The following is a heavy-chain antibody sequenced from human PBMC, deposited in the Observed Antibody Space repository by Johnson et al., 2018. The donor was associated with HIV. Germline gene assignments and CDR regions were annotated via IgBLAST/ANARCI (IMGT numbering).Heavy chain of an antibody. CDR2: IWSDGINK. V-gene: IGHV3-30-3*01. CDR3: ARDNLATPFGAFDF. Sequence: QMQLVESGGGVVRPGRSLRLSCAASGFTFRSYAIHWVRQAPGKGLEWVAVIWSDGINKYYSDFVVGRFTISRDSSKNTLYLHMNSLSAEDRAVYYCARDNLATPFGAFDFWGQGTMVIVSS. D-gene: IGHD3-3*01. J-gene: IGHJ3*01. CDR1: GFTFRSYA.